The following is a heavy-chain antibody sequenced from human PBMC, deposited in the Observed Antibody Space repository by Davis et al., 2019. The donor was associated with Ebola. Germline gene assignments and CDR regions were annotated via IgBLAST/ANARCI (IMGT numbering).Heavy chain of an antibody. CDR3: ASGVWGSYRYHDY. J-gene: IGHJ4*02. CDR2: ISAYNGNT. Sequence: ASVKVSCKASGYTFTSYGISWVRQAPGQGLEWMGWISAYNGNTNYAQKFQGRVTITADKSTSTAYMELSSLRSEDTAVYYCASGVWGSYRYHDYWGQGTLVTVSS. V-gene: IGHV1-18*01. D-gene: IGHD3-16*02. CDR1: GYTFTSYG.